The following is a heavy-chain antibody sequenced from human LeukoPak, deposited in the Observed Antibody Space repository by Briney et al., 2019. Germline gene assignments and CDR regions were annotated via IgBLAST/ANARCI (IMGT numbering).Heavy chain of an antibody. D-gene: IGHD2-15*01. CDR2: ISAISDRT. J-gene: IGHJ3*01. V-gene: IGHV3-23*01. CDR1: RFTFSSYD. Sequence: GGSLRLSCAASRFTFSSYDMSWVRQAPGKRLEWVSSISAISDRTYYADSVKGRFAISRDNSQNTLFLQMNSLGAEDTAVYYCAKPRAPYSTFDAFDVWGQGTMVTVSS. CDR3: AKPRAPYSTFDAFDV.